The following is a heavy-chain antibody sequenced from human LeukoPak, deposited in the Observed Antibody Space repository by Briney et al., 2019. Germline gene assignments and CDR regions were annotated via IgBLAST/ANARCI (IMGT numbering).Heavy chain of an antibody. CDR2: ISTYNGNT. V-gene: IGHV1-18*04. CDR3: ARVDEDGFDY. Sequence: ASVKVSCKASGYTFTGYYMNWVRQAPGQGLEWMGWISTYNGNTNYAQKLQGRVTMTTDTSTSTAYMELRGLRSDDTAVYYCARVDEDGFDYWGQGTLVTVSS. CDR1: GYTFTGYY. J-gene: IGHJ4*02.